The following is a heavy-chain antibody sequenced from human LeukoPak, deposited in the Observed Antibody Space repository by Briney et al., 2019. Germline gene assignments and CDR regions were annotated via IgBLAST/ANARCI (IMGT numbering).Heavy chain of an antibody. V-gene: IGHV4-39*01. Sequence: SETLSLTCNVSGGSIGGHTFYWDWIRQPPGKGLEWIATIYYNGNTFYNPSLKSRVATSIDMSKSQFSLHLSSVTAADTAIYYCARLTALAGHRGAFDIWGPGTMVTVSS. D-gene: IGHD6-19*01. CDR3: ARLTALAGHRGAFDI. CDR1: GGSIGGHTFY. J-gene: IGHJ3*02. CDR2: IYYNGNT.